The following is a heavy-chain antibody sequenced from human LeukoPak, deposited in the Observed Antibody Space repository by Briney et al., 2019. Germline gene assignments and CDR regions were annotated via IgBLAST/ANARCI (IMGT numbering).Heavy chain of an antibody. D-gene: IGHD3-10*01. Sequence: GGSLRLSCAASGFTFSTYAMTWVRQAPGKGLEWVSAISGSGGDTFYADSVKGRFTISRDNSKNTLYLQMNSLRAEDTAVYYCAKTLYYYGSGRRSYSMDVWGQGTTVTVSS. CDR3: AKTLYYYGSGRRSYSMDV. J-gene: IGHJ6*02. CDR1: GFTFSTYA. V-gene: IGHV3-23*01. CDR2: ISGSGGDT.